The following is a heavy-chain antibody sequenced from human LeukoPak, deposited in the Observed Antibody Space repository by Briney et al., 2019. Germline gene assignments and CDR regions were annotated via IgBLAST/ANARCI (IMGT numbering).Heavy chain of an antibody. CDR2: IYYSGST. CDR1: GGSISSHY. V-gene: IGHV4-59*11. J-gene: IGHJ4*02. Sequence: RPSETLSLTCTVSGGSISSHYWSWIRQPPGKGLEWIGYIYYSGSTNYNPSLKSRVTISVDTSKNQFSLKLSSVTAADTAVYYCARARYYPDYWGQGTLVTVSS. D-gene: IGHD5-24*01. CDR3: ARARYYPDY.